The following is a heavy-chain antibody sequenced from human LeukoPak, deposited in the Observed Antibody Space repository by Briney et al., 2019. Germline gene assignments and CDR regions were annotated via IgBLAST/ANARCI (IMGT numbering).Heavy chain of an antibody. J-gene: IGHJ6*02. Sequence: ASVKVSCKASGFTFTSSAVQWVRQARGQRLEWIGWIVVGSGNTNYAQKFQERVTITRDMSTSTAYMELSSLRAEDTAVYYCAKEGYCSSTSCYGGYYYYYYGMDVWGQGTTVTVSS. CDR2: IVVGSGNT. V-gene: IGHV1-58*01. CDR3: AKEGYCSSTSCYGGYYYYYYGMDV. CDR1: GFTFTSSA. D-gene: IGHD2-2*01.